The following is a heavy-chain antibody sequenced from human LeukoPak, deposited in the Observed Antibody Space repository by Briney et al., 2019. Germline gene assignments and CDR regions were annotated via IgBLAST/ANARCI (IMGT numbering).Heavy chain of an antibody. CDR1: GFTFSDYY. Sequence: GGSLRLSCAASGFTFSDYYMSWIRQAPGKGLEWVSYISSSSSYTNYADSVKGRFTISSDNAKNSLYLQMNSLRAEDTAVYYCARDIYCSSTSCYGGVDYWGQGTLVTVSS. J-gene: IGHJ4*02. CDR3: ARDIYCSSTSCYGGVDY. D-gene: IGHD2-2*01. CDR2: ISSSSSYT. V-gene: IGHV3-11*05.